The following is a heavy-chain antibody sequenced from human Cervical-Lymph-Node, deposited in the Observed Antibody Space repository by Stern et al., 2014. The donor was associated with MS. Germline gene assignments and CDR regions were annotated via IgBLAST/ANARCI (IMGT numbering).Heavy chain of an antibody. D-gene: IGHD3-3*01. CDR2: IDWDDDK. J-gene: IGHJ4*02. CDR3: ARSPPYYEFWNDYYYFDY. Sequence: QVTLKESGPALVKPKQTLTLTCTFSGFSLSTSGMRVSWIRQPPGKALEWLARIDWDDDKFYSTSLKTRLTISKDTSKNQVVLTMTNMDPVDTATYYCARSPPYYEFWNDYYYFDYWGQGTLVAVSS. V-gene: IGHV2-70*04. CDR1: GFSLSTSGMR.